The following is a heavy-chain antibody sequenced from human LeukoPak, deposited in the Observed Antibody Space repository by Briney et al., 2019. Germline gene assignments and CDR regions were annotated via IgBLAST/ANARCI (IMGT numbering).Heavy chain of an antibody. J-gene: IGHJ6*03. V-gene: IGHV1-69*01. CDR2: IIPIFGTA. D-gene: IGHD4-11*01. Sequence: ASVKVSCKASGGTFSSYAISWVRQAPGQGLEWMGGIIPIFGTANYAQKFQGRVTITADESTSTAYMELSSLRSEDTAVYYCARNGGMTTGYCYYMDVWGKGTTVTVSS. CDR1: GGTFSSYA. CDR3: ARNGGMTTGYCYYMDV.